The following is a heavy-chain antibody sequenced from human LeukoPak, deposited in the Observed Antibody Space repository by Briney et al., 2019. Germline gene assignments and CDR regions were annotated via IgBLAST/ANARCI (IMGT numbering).Heavy chain of an antibody. J-gene: IGHJ5*02. CDR1: VFTFSSYW. Sequence: GGSLRLSCAASVFTFSSYWMHWVRQAPGKGLVWVSRINSDGSSTSYADSVKGRFNISRDNAKNTLYLQMNSLRAEYTAVYYCARDNGYDRVRRFDPWGEGNLVTVSS. CDR2: INSDGSST. CDR3: ARDNGYDRVRRFDP. D-gene: IGHD1-14*01. V-gene: IGHV3-74*01.